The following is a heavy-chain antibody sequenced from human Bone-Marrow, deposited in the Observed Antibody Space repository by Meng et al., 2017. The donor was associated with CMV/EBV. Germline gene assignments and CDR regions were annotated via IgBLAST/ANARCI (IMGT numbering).Heavy chain of an antibody. CDR3: ARRPQHIAVAGRGWFDP. CDR1: GFTFRSYS. V-gene: IGHV3-21*01. D-gene: IGHD6-19*01. Sequence: GESLKISCAASGFTFRSYSMNWVRQAPGKGLAWVSSISSSSSYIYYADSVKGRFTISRDNAKNSLQLQMNSLRAEDTAVYYSARRPQHIAVAGRGWFDPWGQGTLVTVTS. CDR2: ISSSSSYI. J-gene: IGHJ5*02.